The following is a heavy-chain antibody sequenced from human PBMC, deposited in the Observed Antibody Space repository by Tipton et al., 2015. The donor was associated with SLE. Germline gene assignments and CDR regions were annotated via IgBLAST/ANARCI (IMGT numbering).Heavy chain of an antibody. CDR2: IDHFGNT. CDR3: ARVSGGIAYMDV. Sequence: TLSLTCTVSGGSISNYSWSWIRQPPGKGLEWIGEIDHFGNTNYNPSLKSRVTVSVDTSKNQFSLKLSSVTAADTAVYYCARVSGGIAYMDVWGKGTTVTFSS. CDR1: GGSISNYS. V-gene: IGHV4-34*01. J-gene: IGHJ6*03. D-gene: IGHD6-13*01.